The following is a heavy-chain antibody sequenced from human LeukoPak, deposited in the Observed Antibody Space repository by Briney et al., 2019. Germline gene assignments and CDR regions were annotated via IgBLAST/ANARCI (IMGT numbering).Heavy chain of an antibody. Sequence: GGSLRLSCAASGFTFSSYSMNWVRQAPGKGLEWVSYISSSSSTIYYADSVKGRFTISRDNAKNSLYLQMNSLRAEDTAVYYCARDPCCSSTSCSDYWGQGTLVTVSS. CDR3: ARDPCCSSTSCSDY. D-gene: IGHD2-2*01. J-gene: IGHJ4*02. CDR2: ISSSSSTI. CDR1: GFTFSSYS. V-gene: IGHV3-48*01.